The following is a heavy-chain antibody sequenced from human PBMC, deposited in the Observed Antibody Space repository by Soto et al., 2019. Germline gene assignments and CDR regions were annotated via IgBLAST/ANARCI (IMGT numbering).Heavy chain of an antibody. CDR3: AHRGGKGMAAAGKRYYSDGKDG. Sequence: QITLKESGPTLVKPTQTLTLTCTFSGFSLTTSGVGVGWIRQPPGKALEWLALIYWDDDKRYSPSLKSRLTITEDTAKHQVVRTMTHMGPVDPAKYYCAHRGGKGMAAAGKRYYSDGKDGWGQGTTVTVSS. J-gene: IGHJ6*02. V-gene: IGHV2-5*02. D-gene: IGHD6-13*01. CDR1: GFSLTTSGVG. CDR2: IYWDDDK.